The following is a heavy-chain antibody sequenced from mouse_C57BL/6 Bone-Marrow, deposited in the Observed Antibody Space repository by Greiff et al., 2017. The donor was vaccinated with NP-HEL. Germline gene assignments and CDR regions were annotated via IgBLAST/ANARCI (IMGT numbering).Heavy chain of an antibody. V-gene: IGHV5-16*01. Sequence: EVKVVESEGGLVQPGSSMKLSCTASGFTFSDYYMAWVRQVPEKGLEWVANINYDGSSTYYLDSLKSRFIISRDNAKNILYLQMSSLKSEDTATYYCAIYYDYDGDYFDYWGQGTTLTVSS. CDR2: INYDGSST. D-gene: IGHD2-4*01. J-gene: IGHJ2*01. CDR3: AIYYDYDGDYFDY. CDR1: GFTFSDYY.